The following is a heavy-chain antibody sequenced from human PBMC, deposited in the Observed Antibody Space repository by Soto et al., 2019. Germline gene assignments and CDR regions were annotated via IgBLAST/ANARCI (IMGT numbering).Heavy chain of an antibody. CDR3: ARVSGYYYGVDY. CDR1: GGSISSGGYS. D-gene: IGHD3-22*01. CDR2: IYHSGST. V-gene: IGHV4-30-2*01. Sequence: SETLSLTCAVSGGSISSGGYSWSWIRQPPGKGLERIGYIYHSGSTYYNPSLKSRVTISVDRSKNQFSLKLSSVTAADTAVYYCARVSGYYYGVDYWGQGTLVTVSS. J-gene: IGHJ4*02.